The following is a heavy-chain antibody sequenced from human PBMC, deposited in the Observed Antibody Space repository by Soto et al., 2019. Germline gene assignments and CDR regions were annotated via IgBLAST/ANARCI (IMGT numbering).Heavy chain of an antibody. Sequence: GXSLKVSCKASVYTFTSYDINWVRQATGQGLEWMGWMNPNSGNTGYAQKFQGRVTMTRNTSISTAYMELSSLRSEDTAVYYCAREHIVVVTARGFDPWGQGTLVTGSS. J-gene: IGHJ5*02. D-gene: IGHD2-21*02. CDR1: VYTFTSYD. CDR2: MNPNSGNT. CDR3: AREHIVVVTARGFDP. V-gene: IGHV1-8*01.